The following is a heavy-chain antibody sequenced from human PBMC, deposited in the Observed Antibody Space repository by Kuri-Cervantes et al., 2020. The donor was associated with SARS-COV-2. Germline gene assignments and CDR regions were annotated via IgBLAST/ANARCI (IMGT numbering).Heavy chain of an antibody. CDR1: GVSVNSGTYY. CDR3: ARDSQLKGWHPHYYQYYTMDV. D-gene: IGHD2-15*01. Sequence: ESLKISCPVSGVSVNSGTYYWSWIRQPPGKGLDWIGNVYYNGITNYNPSLKNRVTISVDASKNQFSLRLRSVTAADTAVYHCARDSQLKGWHPHYYQYYTMDVWGQGTTVTVSS. J-gene: IGHJ6*02. CDR2: VYYNGIT. V-gene: IGHV4-61*01.